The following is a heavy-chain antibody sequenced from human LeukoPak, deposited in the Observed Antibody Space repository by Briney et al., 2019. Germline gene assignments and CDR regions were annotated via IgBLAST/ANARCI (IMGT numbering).Heavy chain of an antibody. J-gene: IGHJ4*02. CDR3: QRITIFGVIIDFDY. V-gene: IGHV1-46*01. D-gene: IGHD3-3*01. CDR2: INPSGGST. CDR1: GYTFTNYY. Sequence: ASVKVSCKASGYTFTNYYIHWVRQAPGQGLEWMGIINPSGGSTNFAQKFQGRVTMTTDTSTSTAYMEVRNLRSDDTAVYFCQRITIFGVIIDFDYWGQGSLVTVSS.